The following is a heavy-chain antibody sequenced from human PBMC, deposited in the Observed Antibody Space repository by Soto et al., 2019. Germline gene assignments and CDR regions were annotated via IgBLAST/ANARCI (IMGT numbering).Heavy chain of an antibody. CDR3: ARELYSSGWYTPYYYYYGMDV. CDR2: IYYSGST. J-gene: IGHJ6*01. D-gene: IGHD6-19*01. V-gene: IGHV4-61*01. Sequence: ETLSLTSTVSGGTVSSGSYDWSWIRQPPGKGLEWIGYIYYSGSTNYNPSLKSRVTISVDTSKNQFSLKLSSVTSADTAVYYCARELYSSGWYTPYYYYYGMDVWGQGTTVTVSS. CDR1: GGTVSSGSYD.